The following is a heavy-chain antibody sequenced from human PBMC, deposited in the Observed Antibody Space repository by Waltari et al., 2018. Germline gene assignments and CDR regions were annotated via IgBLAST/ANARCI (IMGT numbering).Heavy chain of an antibody. CDR2: SLPIFGTA. J-gene: IGHJ4*02. D-gene: IGHD3-10*01. CDR3: ATDPITMVQGVHRDPDY. V-gene: IGHV1-69*08. Sequence: QVQLVQSGAEVKKPGSSVKVSCKASGGTFSSYAISWVRQAPGQGLEWMGRSLPIFGTANYRQKFQGRVTITADKTTSTAYMGLGSLRSEDTAVYYCATDPITMVQGVHRDPDYWGQGTLVTVSS. CDR1: GGTFSSYA.